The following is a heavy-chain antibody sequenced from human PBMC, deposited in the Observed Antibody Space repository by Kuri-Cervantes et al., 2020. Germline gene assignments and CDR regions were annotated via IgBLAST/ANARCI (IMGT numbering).Heavy chain of an antibody. Sequence: SETLSLTCTVSGGSISSSSYYWGWIRQPPGKGLEWIGYIYHSGSTYYNPSLKSRVTISVDRSKNQSSLKLSSVTAADTAVYYCARVGGVAAMAFDIWGQGTMVTVSS. J-gene: IGHJ3*02. CDR3: ARVGGVAAMAFDI. D-gene: IGHD2-15*01. CDR2: IYHSGST. CDR1: GGSISSSSYY. V-gene: IGHV4-39*07.